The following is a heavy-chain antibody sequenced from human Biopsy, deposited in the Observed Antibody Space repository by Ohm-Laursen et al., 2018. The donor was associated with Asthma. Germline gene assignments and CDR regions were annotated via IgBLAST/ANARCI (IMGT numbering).Heavy chain of an antibody. V-gene: IGHV1-24*01. CDR3: ASDFPKDYVRYNFQF. J-gene: IGHJ4*02. D-gene: IGHD4-17*01. CDR2: HDHEEGGT. CDR1: RYSLTDLS. Sequence: SVKVSCKISRYSLTDLSMHWVRQAPGQGLEWMGGHDHEEGGTANARRFQGRVTMTEDTSTDTAYMELSSLSSDDTAVYYCASDFPKDYVRYNFQFWGQGTLVTVSS.